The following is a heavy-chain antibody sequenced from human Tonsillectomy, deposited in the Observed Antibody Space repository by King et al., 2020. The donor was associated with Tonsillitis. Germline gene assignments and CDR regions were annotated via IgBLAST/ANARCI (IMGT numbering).Heavy chain of an antibody. D-gene: IGHD6-13*01. J-gene: IGHJ4*02. V-gene: IGHV1-3*01. CDR3: ARDGEYSSSWYF. CDR2: INAGNGNT. Sequence: QLVQSGAEVKKPGASVKVSCKASGYTFTSYAMHWVRQAPGQRLEWMGWINAGNGNTKYSQKFQGRVTITRDPSASTAYMELSSLTSEDTAMYYCARDGEYSSSWYFWGQGTLVTVSS. CDR1: GYTFTSYA.